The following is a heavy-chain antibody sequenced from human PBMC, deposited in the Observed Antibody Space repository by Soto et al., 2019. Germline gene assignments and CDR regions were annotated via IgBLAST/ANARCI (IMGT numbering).Heavy chain of an antibody. Sequence: ASVKVSCKASGYTFTSYGISWVRQAPGQGLEWMGWISAYNGNTNYAQKLQGRVTMTTDTSTSTAYMELRSLRSDDTAVYYCARRASGYLTYYFDYWGQGTLVTVSS. V-gene: IGHV1-18*01. CDR3: ARRASGYLTYYFDY. D-gene: IGHD5-12*01. CDR1: GYTFTSYG. CDR2: ISAYNGNT. J-gene: IGHJ4*02.